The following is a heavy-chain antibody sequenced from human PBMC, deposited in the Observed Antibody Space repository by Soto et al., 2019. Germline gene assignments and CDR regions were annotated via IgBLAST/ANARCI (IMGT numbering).Heavy chain of an antibody. D-gene: IGHD2-2*01. CDR1: GFTFSSYG. J-gene: IGHJ4*02. Sequence: GGSLRLSCAASGFTFSSYGMHWVRQAPGKGLEWVAVIWYDGSNKYYADSVKGRFTISRDNSKNTLYLQMNSLRAEDTAVYYCARVMPTLGVPAAYIDYWGQGTLVTVSS. CDR3: ARVMPTLGVPAAYIDY. V-gene: IGHV3-33*01. CDR2: IWYDGSNK.